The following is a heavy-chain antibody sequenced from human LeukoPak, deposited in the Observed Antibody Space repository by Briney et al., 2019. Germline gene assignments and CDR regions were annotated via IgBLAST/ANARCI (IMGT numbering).Heavy chain of an antibody. D-gene: IGHD3-10*01. CDR2: ISGSGGST. V-gene: IGHV3-23*01. Sequence: QTGGSLRLSCAASGFTFSSYAMSWVRQAPGKGLEWVSAISGSGGSTYYADSVKGRFTISRDNSKNTLYLQMNSLKAEDTAVYYCAKDGGGAGSYYSASPHFDFWGQGTLVTVSS. J-gene: IGHJ4*02. CDR3: AKDGGGAGSYYSASPHFDF. CDR1: GFTFSSYA.